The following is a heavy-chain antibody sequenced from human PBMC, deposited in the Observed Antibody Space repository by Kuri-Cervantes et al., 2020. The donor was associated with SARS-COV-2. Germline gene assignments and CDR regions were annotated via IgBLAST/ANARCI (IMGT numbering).Heavy chain of an antibody. Sequence: GGSLRLSCAASGFTFSNAWMSWVRQAPGKGLEWVAVISYDGSNKYYADSVKGRFTISRDNSKNTLYLQMNSLRAEDTAVYYCARAPRVLYDYYYYYMDVWGKGTTVTVSS. CDR3: ARAPRVLYDYYYYYMDV. J-gene: IGHJ6*03. CDR1: GFTFSNAW. V-gene: IGHV3-30-3*01. D-gene: IGHD2-2*02. CDR2: ISYDGSNK.